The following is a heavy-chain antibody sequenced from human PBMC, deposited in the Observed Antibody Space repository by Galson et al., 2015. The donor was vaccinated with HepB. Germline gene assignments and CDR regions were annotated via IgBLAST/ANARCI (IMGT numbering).Heavy chain of an antibody. D-gene: IGHD3-3*01. CDR3: TTGYEGYHHDGY. Sequence: SLRLSCAASGFTSSDAWMNWVRQAPGKGLEWVGRMKNKHEGETIDYAAAVKGRFTISRDDSKNTLSLQMTSLKTEDTAVYYCTTGYEGYHHDGYWGQGTLVIVSS. CDR2: MKNKHEGETI. V-gene: IGHV3-15*01. J-gene: IGHJ4*02. CDR1: GFTSSDAW.